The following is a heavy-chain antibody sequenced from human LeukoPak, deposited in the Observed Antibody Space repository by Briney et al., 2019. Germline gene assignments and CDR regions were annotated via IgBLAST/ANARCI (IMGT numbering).Heavy chain of an antibody. D-gene: IGHD3-3*01. CDR2: ISSSSSTI. CDR1: GFTFSSYS. Sequence: GGSLRLSCAASGFTFSSYSMNWVRQAPGKGLEWVSYISSSSSTIYYADSVKGRFTISRDNSKNTLYLQMNSLRAEDTAVYYCAKDVSRGYDFWSGYYPFFDIWGQGTMVTVSS. J-gene: IGHJ3*02. CDR3: AKDVSRGYDFWSGYYPFFDI. V-gene: IGHV3-48*01.